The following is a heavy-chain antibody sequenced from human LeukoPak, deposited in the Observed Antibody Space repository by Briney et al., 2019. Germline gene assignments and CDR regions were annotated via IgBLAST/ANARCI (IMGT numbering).Heavy chain of an antibody. CDR2: ISAYNGNT. Sequence: ASVKVSCKASGYTFTSYGISWVRQAPGQGLEWMGWISAYNGNTNYAQKLQGRVTMTTDTSTSTADMELRSLRSDDTAVYYCARDFGYGSGVYYFDYWGQGTLVTVSS. V-gene: IGHV1-18*01. J-gene: IGHJ4*02. D-gene: IGHD3-10*01. CDR1: GYTFTSYG. CDR3: ARDFGYGSGVYYFDY.